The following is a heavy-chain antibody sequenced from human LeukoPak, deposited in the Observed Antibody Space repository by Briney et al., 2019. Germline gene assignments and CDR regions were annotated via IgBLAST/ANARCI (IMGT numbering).Heavy chain of an antibody. V-gene: IGHV3-7*03. D-gene: IGHD3-16*01. CDR3: ARAAGGVFDD. CDR2: IKQDGSEK. J-gene: IGHJ4*02. Sequence: GGSLILSCVDSGFTFSSYWMSWVRQAAGRGREWVANIKQDGSEKYYVESVTGRFTISRDNAKNSLYLQMNSLRAEDTVVYYCARAAGGVFDDWGQGRLVTVSS. CDR1: GFTFSSYW.